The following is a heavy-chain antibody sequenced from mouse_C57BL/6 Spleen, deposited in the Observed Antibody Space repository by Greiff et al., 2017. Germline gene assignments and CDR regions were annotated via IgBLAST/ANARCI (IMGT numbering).Heavy chain of an antibody. CDR3: ARSNPRYFDV. V-gene: IGHV1-63*01. Sequence: VKLMESGAELVRPGASVKMSCKASGYNFTNYWIGWAKQRPGHGLEWIGDIYPEGGYTNYNEKFTGKATLTADKSASTASLPFSSLTSEDSAIYYCARSNPRYFDVWGTGTTVTVSS. CDR1: GYNFTNYW. J-gene: IGHJ1*03. D-gene: IGHD6-1*01. CDR2: IYPEGGYT.